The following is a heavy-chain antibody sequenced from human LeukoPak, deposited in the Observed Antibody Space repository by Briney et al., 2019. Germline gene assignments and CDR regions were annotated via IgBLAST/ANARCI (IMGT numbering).Heavy chain of an antibody. CDR2: IYPADSDT. V-gene: IGHV5-51*01. J-gene: IGHJ5*02. D-gene: IGHD1-20*01. CDR3: AKGITRSNWFDP. Sequence: GEVLKISCKGSGYKFTANWIGWVRQLPGKGLEWMGIIYPADSDTYYSPSFQGQVTISADKSIITAYLQWSSLKASDTATYYCAKGITRSNWFDPWGQGTLVTASS. CDR1: GYKFTANW.